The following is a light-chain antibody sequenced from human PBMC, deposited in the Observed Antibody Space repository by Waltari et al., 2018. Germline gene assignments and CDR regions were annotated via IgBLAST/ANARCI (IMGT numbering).Light chain of an antibody. CDR3: QQYNYWPT. CDR2: GAS. V-gene: IGKV3-15*01. J-gene: IGKJ4*01. Sequence: VMTQSPATLSLSPGERATLSCKARQNVSFNLAWYHKKPDQAPRLLIYGASTRATGIPATFSASGSGTDFTLTISSLRSEDFAVYFCQQYNYWPTFGGGTKIEIK. CDR1: QNVSFN.